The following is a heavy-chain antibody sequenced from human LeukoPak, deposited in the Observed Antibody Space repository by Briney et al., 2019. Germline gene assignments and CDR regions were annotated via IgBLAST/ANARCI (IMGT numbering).Heavy chain of an antibody. V-gene: IGHV3-30*02. Sequence: GGSLRLSCAASGFTFSSYGMHWVRQAPGTGLEWVAFIRYDGSNKYYADSVKGRFTISRDNSKNTLYLQMNSLRSEDTAVYYCAKDRGFWSGEDYFDYWGQGTLVTVSS. CDR3: AKDRGFWSGEDYFDY. CDR1: GFTFSSYG. J-gene: IGHJ4*02. CDR2: IRYDGSNK. D-gene: IGHD3-3*01.